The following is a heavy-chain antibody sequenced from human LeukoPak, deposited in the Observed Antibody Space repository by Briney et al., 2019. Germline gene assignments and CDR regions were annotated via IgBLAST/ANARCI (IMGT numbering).Heavy chain of an antibody. CDR2: IWYDGSNK. D-gene: IGHD2-2*01. Sequence: GGSLRLSCAASGFTFSSYGMHWVRQAPGKGLEWVAVIWYDGSNKYYADSVKGRFTISRDNSKNTLYLQMNSLRAEDTAVYYCARGPSSQFRTDYWGQGTLVTVSS. V-gene: IGHV3-33*01. CDR3: ARGPSSQFRTDY. J-gene: IGHJ4*02. CDR1: GFTFSSYG.